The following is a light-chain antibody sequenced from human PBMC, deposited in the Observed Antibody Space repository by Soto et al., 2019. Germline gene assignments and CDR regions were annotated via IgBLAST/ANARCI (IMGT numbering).Light chain of an antibody. Sequence: EIVLTQSPGTLSVSPGERATLSCRASQTISSNNLAWYQQKPGQAPSLLIYGTSSRATGIPDRFSGSGSGTDFTLTISRLEPEDSAIYYCQQYVSWTFGLGTKVEI. CDR3: QQYVSWT. CDR2: GTS. V-gene: IGKV3-20*01. CDR1: QTISSNN. J-gene: IGKJ1*01.